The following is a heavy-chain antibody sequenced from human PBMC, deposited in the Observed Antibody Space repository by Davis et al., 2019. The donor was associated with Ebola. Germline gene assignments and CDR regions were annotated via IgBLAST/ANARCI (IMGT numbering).Heavy chain of an antibody. J-gene: IGHJ5*02. CDR1: GYTFTGYY. V-gene: IGHV1-2*02. Sequence: GESLKISCKASGYTFTGYYMHWVRQAPGQGLEWMGWINPNSGGTNYAQKFQGRVTMTRDTSISTAYMELSRLRSDDTAVYYCARDRPAAIRSVNWFDPWGQGTLVTVSS. CDR2: INPNSGGT. CDR3: ARDRPAAIRSVNWFDP. D-gene: IGHD2-2*02.